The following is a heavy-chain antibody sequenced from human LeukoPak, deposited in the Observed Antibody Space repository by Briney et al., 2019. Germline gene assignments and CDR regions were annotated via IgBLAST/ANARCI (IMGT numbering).Heavy chain of an antibody. CDR2: ISSSSSTI. CDR1: GFTFSSYS. J-gene: IGHJ6*02. V-gene: IGHV3-48*04. D-gene: IGHD5-12*01. CDR3: ARERYSGYALYYYYGMDV. Sequence: GGSLRLSCAASGFTFSSYSMNWVRQAPGKGLEWVSYISSSSSTIYYADSVKGRFTISRDNAKNSLYLQMNSLRAEDTAVYYCARERYSGYALYYYYGMDVWGQGTTVTVSS.